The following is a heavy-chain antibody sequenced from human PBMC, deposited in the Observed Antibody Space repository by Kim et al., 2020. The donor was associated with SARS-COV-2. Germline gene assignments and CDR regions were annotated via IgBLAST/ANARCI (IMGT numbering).Heavy chain of an antibody. J-gene: IGHJ4*02. CDR3: AGRGAGPLGFTYYFDY. CDR2: IYYSGST. CDR1: GGSISSSSYY. D-gene: IGHD3-16*01. V-gene: IGHV4-39*01. Sequence: SETLSLTCTVSGGSISSSSYYWGWIRQPPGKGLEWIGSIYYSGSTYYNPSLKSRVTISVDTSKNQFSLKLSSVTAADTAVYYCAGRGAGPLGFTYYFDYWGPGNP.